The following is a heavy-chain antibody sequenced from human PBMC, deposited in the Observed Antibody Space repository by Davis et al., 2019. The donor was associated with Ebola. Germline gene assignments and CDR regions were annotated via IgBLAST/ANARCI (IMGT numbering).Heavy chain of an antibody. CDR2: ISSSGSTI. CDR1: GFTFSSYE. Sequence: PGGSLRLSCAASGFTFSSYEMNWVRQAPGKGLEWVSYISSSGSTIYYADSVKGRFTISRDNAKNSLYLQMNSLRAEDTAVYYCAREGGYCTGGACYGWFDPWGQGTLVTVSS. J-gene: IGHJ5*02. CDR3: AREGGYCTGGACYGWFDP. D-gene: IGHD2-8*02. V-gene: IGHV3-48*03.